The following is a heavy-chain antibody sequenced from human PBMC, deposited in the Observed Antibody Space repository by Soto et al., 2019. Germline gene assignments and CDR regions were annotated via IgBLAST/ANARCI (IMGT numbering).Heavy chain of an antibody. CDR2: IYYSGST. D-gene: IGHD3-22*01. J-gene: IGHJ3*02. V-gene: IGHV4-59*01. CDR3: ARGLISGYYLYDAFDI. CDR1: RGSISSYH. Sequence: SDTLSLTCAVSRGSISSYHWGWIRHPPGKGLEWIGYIYYSGSTNYNPSLKSRVTISVDTSKNQFSLKLSSVTAADTAVYYCARGLISGYYLYDAFDIWGQGTMVT.